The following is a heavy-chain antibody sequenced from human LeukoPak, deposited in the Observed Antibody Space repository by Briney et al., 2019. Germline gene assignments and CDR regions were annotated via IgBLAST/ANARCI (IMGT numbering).Heavy chain of an antibody. CDR2: IRYDGSNK. V-gene: IGHV3-30*02. Sequence: GGSLRLSCAASGFTFSSYGMHWVRQAPGKGLEWVAFIRYDGSNKYYADSVKGRFTISRDNAKNSLYLQMNSLRAEDTAVYYCARTTTGAATGDYWGQGTLVTVSS. CDR3: ARTTTGAATGDY. CDR1: GFTFSSYG. D-gene: IGHD2-8*02. J-gene: IGHJ4*02.